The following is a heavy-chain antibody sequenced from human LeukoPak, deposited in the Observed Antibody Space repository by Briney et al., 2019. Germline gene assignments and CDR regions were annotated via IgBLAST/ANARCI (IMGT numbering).Heavy chain of an antibody. J-gene: IGHJ5*02. V-gene: IGHV4-61*02. Sequence: SETLSLTCTVSGDSISSGDYYWPSIRQPAGSGLEWLGRFHTTGSTSYNPPLKNRVTISVDTSKNQLSLKLSSVTAADTAVYYCARDRGISAARGVPSWFDPWGQGILVTVSS. D-gene: IGHD3-10*01. CDR3: ARDRGISAARGVPSWFDP. CDR1: GDSISSGDYY. CDR2: FHTTGST.